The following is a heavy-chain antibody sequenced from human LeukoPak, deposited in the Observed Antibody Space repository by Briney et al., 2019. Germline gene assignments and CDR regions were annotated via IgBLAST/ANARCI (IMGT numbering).Heavy chain of an antibody. V-gene: IGHV3-9*01. J-gene: IGHJ5*02. CDR2: ISWNSGSI. D-gene: IGHD2-2*01. CDR1: GFTFDDYA. Sequence: PGGSLRLSCAASGFTFDDYAMHWVRQAPGKGLDWVSGISWNSGSIGYADSVKGRFTISRGNAKNSLYLQMNSLRAEDTALYYCAKVPCSSTSCYVGWFDPWGQGTLVTVSS. CDR3: AKVPCSSTSCYVGWFDP.